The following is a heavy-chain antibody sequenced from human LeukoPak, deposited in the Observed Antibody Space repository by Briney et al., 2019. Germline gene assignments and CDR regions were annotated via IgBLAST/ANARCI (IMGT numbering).Heavy chain of an antibody. CDR2: IYYSGMS. V-gene: IGHV4-59*11. CDR1: GASISSHY. Sequence: SETLSLTCTVSGASISSHYWSWIRQPPGKGLEWIGYIYYSGMSNYNPSLKSRVTISVDTSKNQFSLKLTSVTAADTAVYYCVRDLWSVDVWGQGTTVTVSS. D-gene: IGHD2-21*01. J-gene: IGHJ6*02. CDR3: VRDLWSVDV.